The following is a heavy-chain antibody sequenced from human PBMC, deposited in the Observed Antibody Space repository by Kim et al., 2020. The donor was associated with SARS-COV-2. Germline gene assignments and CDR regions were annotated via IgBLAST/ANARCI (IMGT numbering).Heavy chain of an antibody. Sequence: GGSLRLSCAASGFTFSSYWMSWVRQAPGKGLEWVANIKQDGSEKYYVDSVKGRFTISRDNAKNSLYLQMNSLRAEDTAVYYCAREIGERYFDWLLYNGNWFDPWGQGTLVTVSS. CDR2: IKQDGSEK. J-gene: IGHJ5*02. CDR3: AREIGERYFDWLLYNGNWFDP. V-gene: IGHV3-7*01. D-gene: IGHD3-9*01. CDR1: GFTFSSYW.